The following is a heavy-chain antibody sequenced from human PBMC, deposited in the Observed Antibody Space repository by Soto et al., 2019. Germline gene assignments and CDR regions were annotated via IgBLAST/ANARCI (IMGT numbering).Heavy chain of an antibody. Sequence: PSETLSLTCTVSGGSISSSSYYWGWIRQPPGKGLEWIGSIYYSGSTYYNPSLKSRVTISVDTSKNQFSLKLSSVTAADTAVYYCARQSRDSVAVAGNWFDPWGQGTLVIVSS. J-gene: IGHJ5*02. D-gene: IGHD6-19*01. V-gene: IGHV4-39*01. CDR3: ARQSRDSVAVAGNWFDP. CDR1: GGSISSSSYY. CDR2: IYYSGST.